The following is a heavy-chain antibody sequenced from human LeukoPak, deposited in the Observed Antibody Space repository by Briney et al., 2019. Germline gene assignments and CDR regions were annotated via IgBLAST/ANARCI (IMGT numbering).Heavy chain of an antibody. Sequence: GGSLRLSCSASGFTFSSYAMHWVRQAPGKGLEYVSAISSNGGSTYYADSVKGRFTISRDNSKNTLYLQMSSLRAEDTAVYYCAKDPGGYCSGGSCYGYFDYWGQGTLVTVSS. D-gene: IGHD2-15*01. CDR1: GFTFSSYA. V-gene: IGHV3-64D*06. CDR2: ISSNGGST. CDR3: AKDPGGYCSGGSCYGYFDY. J-gene: IGHJ4*02.